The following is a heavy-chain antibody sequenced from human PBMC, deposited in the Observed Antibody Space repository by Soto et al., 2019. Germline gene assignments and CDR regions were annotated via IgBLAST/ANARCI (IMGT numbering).Heavy chain of an antibody. V-gene: IGHV3-74*01. D-gene: IGHD5-12*01. CDR3: TRGRVPFGGYDYLAS. Sequence: EVQVVESGGGLVQPGGSLRPSCAASGFTFSDYWMHWVRQVPGKGLVCVSRISGDGSETNYAESVEGRSSISRDNAKNTVFLRMDSLSAEDTAVYYCTRGRVPFGGYDYLASWGQGTLVTVSS. J-gene: IGHJ4*02. CDR1: GFTFSDYW. CDR2: ISGDGSET.